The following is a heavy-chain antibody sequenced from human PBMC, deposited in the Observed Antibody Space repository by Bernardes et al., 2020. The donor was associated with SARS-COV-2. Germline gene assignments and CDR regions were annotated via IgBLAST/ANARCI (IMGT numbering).Heavy chain of an antibody. CDR3: ARGWTGYTSGQTPYYFDY. Sequence: GGSLRLSCAASGFTFSSHGMHWVRQAPGKGLEWVAVISYDGRNQYYADSVKGRFTVSRDNSKNTVYLQMNSLRAEDTAVYYCARGWTGYTSGQTPYYFDYWGQGTLVTVSS. J-gene: IGHJ4*02. V-gene: IGHV3-30*03. CDR2: ISYDGRNQ. CDR1: GFTFSSHG. D-gene: IGHD6-19*01.